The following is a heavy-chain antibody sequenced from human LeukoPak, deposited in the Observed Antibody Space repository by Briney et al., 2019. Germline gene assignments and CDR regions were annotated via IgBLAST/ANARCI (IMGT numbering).Heavy chain of an antibody. D-gene: IGHD1-26*01. V-gene: IGHV3-9*03. J-gene: IGHJ3*02. CDR2: ISWNSGSI. Sequence: GGSLRFSCAASGFTFDDYAMHWVRQAPGKGLEWVSGISWNSGSIGYADSVKGRFTISRDNAKNSLYLQMNSLRAGDMALYYCAKDTGPYSGSYYPGAFDIWGQGTMVTVSS. CDR3: AKDTGPYSGSYYPGAFDI. CDR1: GFTFDDYA.